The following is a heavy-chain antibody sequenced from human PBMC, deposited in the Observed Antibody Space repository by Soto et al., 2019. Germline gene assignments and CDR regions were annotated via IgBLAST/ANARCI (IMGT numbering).Heavy chain of an antibody. CDR1: GGTFSSYA. D-gene: IGHD5-18*01. Sequence: QVQLVQSGAEVKKPGSSVKVSCKASGGTFSSYAISWVRQAPGQGLEWMGGIIPIFGTANYAQKFQGRVTITADESTSTAYMELSSLRSEDTDVYYCARWNREVSVGYSYGYYYYYGMDVWGQGTTVTVSS. CDR3: ARWNREVSVGYSYGYYYYYGMDV. J-gene: IGHJ6*02. CDR2: IIPIFGTA. V-gene: IGHV1-69*01.